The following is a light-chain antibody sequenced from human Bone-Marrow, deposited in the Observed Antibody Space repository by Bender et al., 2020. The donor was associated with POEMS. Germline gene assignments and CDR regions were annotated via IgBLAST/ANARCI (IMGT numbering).Light chain of an antibody. V-gene: IGLV1-47*01. Sequence: QSVLTQPPSASDAPGQTVTVSCSGSASNIGRSYVYWYQQLPGTAPKLLIYRNDQRPSGVPDRFSGSKSGTSASLAISGLRSEDEATYFCATWDDSLSGPVFGGGTKLTVL. J-gene: IGLJ3*02. CDR1: ASNIGRSY. CDR3: ATWDDSLSGPV. CDR2: RND.